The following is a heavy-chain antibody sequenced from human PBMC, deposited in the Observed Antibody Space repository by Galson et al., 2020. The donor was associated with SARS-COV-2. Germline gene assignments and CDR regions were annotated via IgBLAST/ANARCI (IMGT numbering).Heavy chain of an antibody. D-gene: IGHD2-2*01. V-gene: IGHV4-31*03. CDR3: ARGRHPYPPLAWYFDL. CDR1: GGSISSGGYY. CDR2: IYYSGST. Sequence: ETSETLSLTCTVSGGSISSGGYYWSWIRPHPGKGLEWIGYIYYSGSTNYNPYLKSRVTISVDTSKNQFSLKLSSVTAADTAVYYCARGRHPYPPLAWYFDLWGRGTLVTVSS. J-gene: IGHJ2*01.